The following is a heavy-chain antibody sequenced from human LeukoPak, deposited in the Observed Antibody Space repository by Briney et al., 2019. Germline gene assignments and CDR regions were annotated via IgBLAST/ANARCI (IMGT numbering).Heavy chain of an antibody. V-gene: IGHV3-11*04. CDR3: AREPKQWLVPIDF. J-gene: IGHJ4*02. D-gene: IGHD6-19*01. Sequence: GGSLRLSCAASGFTFSDYYMSRIRQAPGKGLEWVSYISSSGSTIYYADSVKGRFTTSRDNAKNSLYLQMNSLRAEDTAVYYCAREPKQWLVPIDFWGQGTLVTVSS. CDR2: ISSSGSTI. CDR1: GFTFSDYY.